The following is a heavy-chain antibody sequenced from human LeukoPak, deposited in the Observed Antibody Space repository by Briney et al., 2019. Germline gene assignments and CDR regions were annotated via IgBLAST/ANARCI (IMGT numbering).Heavy chain of an antibody. V-gene: IGHV4-39*07. Sequence: PSETLSLTCIVSGDSLSTSGYYWGWIRQPPGKGLEWIGSVFFSGNTYYEPSLKSRVTISVATSTNQFSLNVRSVSAADTAVYYCARDPSRSCAGGNCFSSWGQGTLVIVSS. D-gene: IGHD2-15*01. CDR1: GDSLSTSGYY. CDR2: VFFSGNT. J-gene: IGHJ5*02. CDR3: ARDPSRSCAGGNCFSS.